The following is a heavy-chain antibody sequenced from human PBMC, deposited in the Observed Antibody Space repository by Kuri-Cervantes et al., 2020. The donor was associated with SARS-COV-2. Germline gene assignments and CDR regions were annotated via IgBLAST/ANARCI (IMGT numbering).Heavy chain of an antibody. Sequence: GESLKISCAASGFTFSSYWMSWVRQAPGKGLEWVANIKQDGSEKYYVDSVKGRFTISRDNAKNSLYLQMNSLRAEDTAVYYCARGSNYDFWSGLGYYMDVWGKGTTVTVSS. CDR3: ARGSNYDFWSGLGYYMDV. V-gene: IGHV3-7*01. J-gene: IGHJ6*03. D-gene: IGHD3-3*01. CDR1: GFTFSSYW. CDR2: IKQDGSEK.